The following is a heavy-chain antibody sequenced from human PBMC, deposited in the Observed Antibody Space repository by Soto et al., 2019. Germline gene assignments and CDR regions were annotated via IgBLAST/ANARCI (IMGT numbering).Heavy chain of an antibody. CDR1: GFTFSSYG. D-gene: IGHD3-3*01. CDR2: ISYDGSNK. CDR3: ANQLESGTDAFDI. J-gene: IGHJ3*02. V-gene: IGHV3-30*18. Sequence: PGGSLRLSCAASGFTFSSYGMHWVRQAPGKGLEWVAVISYDGSNKYYADSVKGRFTISRDNSKNTLYLQMNSLRAEDTAVYYCANQLESGTDAFDIWGQGTMVTVSS.